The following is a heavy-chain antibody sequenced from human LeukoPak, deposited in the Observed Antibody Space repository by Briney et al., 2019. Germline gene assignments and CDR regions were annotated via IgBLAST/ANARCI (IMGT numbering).Heavy chain of an antibody. D-gene: IGHD1-26*01. CDR2: INHSGST. J-gene: IGHJ4*02. CDR1: GGSFSGYY. CDR3: ARVGVSGSYPFDY. V-gene: IGHV4-34*01. Sequence: SETLSLTCAVYGGSFSGYYWSWIRQPPGKGLEWIGEINHSGSTNYNPSLKSRVTISVDTSKSQFSLKLSSVTAADTAVYYCARVGVSGSYPFDYWGQGTLVTVSS.